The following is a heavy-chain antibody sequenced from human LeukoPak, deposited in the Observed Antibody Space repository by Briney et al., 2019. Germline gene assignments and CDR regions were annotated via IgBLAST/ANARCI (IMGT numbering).Heavy chain of an antibody. J-gene: IGHJ4*02. CDR1: GASLTNPTYY. CDR2: LYVSESP. V-gene: IGHV4-61*01. Sequence: PSETLSLTCTVSGASLTNPTYYQWSWIRQAPGKGLELIGSLYVSESPKINPSLRSRVTLSLDTSKNQFSLKLRSVTAEDSAVYYCARFKSGGWPYFDSWGQGTPVTVSS. CDR3: ARFKSGGWPYFDS. D-gene: IGHD4-23*01.